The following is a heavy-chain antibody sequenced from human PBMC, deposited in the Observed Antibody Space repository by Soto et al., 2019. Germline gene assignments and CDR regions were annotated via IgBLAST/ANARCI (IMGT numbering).Heavy chain of an antibody. V-gene: IGHV3-48*03. Sequence: PGGSLRFSCATSGFTFSSYEMNWVRQAPGKGLEWVSYISSSGSTIYYADSVKGRFTISRDNAKNSLYLQMDSLRAEDTAVYYCARDQEAGSFFPYYYGMDVWGQGTTVTVSS. D-gene: IGHD6-13*01. J-gene: IGHJ6*02. CDR2: ISSSGSTI. CDR1: GFTFSSYE. CDR3: ARDQEAGSFFPYYYGMDV.